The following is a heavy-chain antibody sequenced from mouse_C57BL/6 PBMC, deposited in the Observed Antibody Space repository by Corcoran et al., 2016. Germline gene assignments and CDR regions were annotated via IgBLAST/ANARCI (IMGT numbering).Heavy chain of an antibody. CDR1: GYTFTDYY. CDR3: AREGTYYGNYDAWFAY. J-gene: IGHJ3*01. V-gene: IGHV1-34*01. CDR2: IYPNNGGN. Sequence: EVQLQQSGPELVKPGASVKMSCKASGYTFTDYYMHWVKRSHGKSLEWIGYIYPNNGGNGYNQKFKGKATLTVDKSSSTAYMELRSLTSEDSAVYYCAREGTYYGNYDAWFAYWGQGTLVTVSA. D-gene: IGHD2-10*01.